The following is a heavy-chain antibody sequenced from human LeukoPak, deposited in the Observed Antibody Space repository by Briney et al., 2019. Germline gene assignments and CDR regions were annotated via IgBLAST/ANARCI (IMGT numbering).Heavy chain of an antibody. Sequence: PSETLSLTCAVSGGSISSGGYFWSWIRQPPGKGLEWIGYIYYSGSTYYNPSLKSRVTISVDRSKNQFSLKLSSVTAADTAVYYCARVRDGYNQFDYWGQGILVTVSS. J-gene: IGHJ4*02. D-gene: IGHD5-24*01. CDR1: GGSISSGGYF. CDR3: ARVRDGYNQFDY. V-gene: IGHV4-30-2*01. CDR2: IYYSGST.